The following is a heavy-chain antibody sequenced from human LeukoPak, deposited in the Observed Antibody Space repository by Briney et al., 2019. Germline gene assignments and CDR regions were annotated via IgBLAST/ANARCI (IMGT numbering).Heavy chain of an antibody. CDR1: GYTFTSYD. D-gene: IGHD6-13*01. CDR2: MNPNSGNI. V-gene: IGHV1-8*03. CDR3: ARGGGIANPLADRRKRTKIYYMDV. J-gene: IGHJ6*03. Sequence: ASVKVSCKASGYTFTSYDINWVRQATGQGLEWMGWMNPNSGNIGYAQKFQGRVTITRNTSISTAYMELSSLRSEDTAVYYCARGGGIANPLADRRKRTKIYYMDVWGKGTTVTVSS.